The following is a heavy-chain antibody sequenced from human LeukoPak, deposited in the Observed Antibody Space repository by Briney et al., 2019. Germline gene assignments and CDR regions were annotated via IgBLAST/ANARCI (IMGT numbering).Heavy chain of an antibody. CDR2: ISYDGSNE. Sequence: GRSLRLSCVASGFTFSTYGMHWVRQAPGKGLEWVAVISYDGSNEYYADSVKGRFTISRDNSKNTLYLQMGSLRAEDMAVYYCASPQGWGQGTMVTVSS. CDR1: GFTFSTYG. CDR3: ASPQG. J-gene: IGHJ3*01. V-gene: IGHV3-30*03.